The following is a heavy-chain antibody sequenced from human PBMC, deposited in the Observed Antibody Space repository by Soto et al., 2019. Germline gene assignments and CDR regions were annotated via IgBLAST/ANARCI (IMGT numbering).Heavy chain of an antibody. CDR3: AREGSGGSGTNFDY. V-gene: IGHV4-30-4*01. Sequence: QVQLQESGPGLVKPSQTLSLTCTVSGGFISSGDYYWSWMRQPPGKGLEWIGYIYNSGSTYYNPSRKSRVTISIDMSKTKFSRKVSSVTAADTAVYYCAREGSGGSGTNFDYWGQGTLVTVSS. J-gene: IGHJ4*02. CDR2: IYNSGST. D-gene: IGHD3-16*01. CDR1: GGFISSGDYY.